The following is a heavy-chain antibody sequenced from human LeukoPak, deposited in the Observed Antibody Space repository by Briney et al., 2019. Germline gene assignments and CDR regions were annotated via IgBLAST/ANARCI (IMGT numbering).Heavy chain of an antibody. D-gene: IGHD5-12*01. CDR3: ARQVATKGEWAFDV. CDR2: VYHRGST. Sequence: NPSETLSLTCTVSGYSISSGYYWAWIRQPPEKGLEWIGNVYHRGSTYYNPSLKSRVTISIDTSKNQFSLKLSSVTAADTAVYYCARQVATKGEWAFDVWGQGTMVTVSS. V-gene: IGHV4-38-2*02. CDR1: GYSISSGYY. J-gene: IGHJ3*01.